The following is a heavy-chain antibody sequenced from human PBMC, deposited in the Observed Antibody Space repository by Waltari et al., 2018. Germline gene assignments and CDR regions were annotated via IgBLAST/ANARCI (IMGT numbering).Heavy chain of an antibody. V-gene: IGHV4-39*01. CDR2: MSYSGAT. Sequence: YWGWIRRTPGQGLEGVGTMSYSGATYSSPSLKSRVTISRDTSKNQLSLKVGSVTAADTAVYYCATYIGASVGTAAFDVWGQGTKVTVSS. CDR1: Y. J-gene: IGHJ3*01. CDR3: ATYIGASVGTAAFDV. D-gene: IGHD5-12*01.